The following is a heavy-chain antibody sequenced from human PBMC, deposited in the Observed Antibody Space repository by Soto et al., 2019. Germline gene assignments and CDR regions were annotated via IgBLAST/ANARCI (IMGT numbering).Heavy chain of an antibody. D-gene: IGHD2-21*01. Sequence: QITLKESGPTLVKPTQTLTLTCAFSGFSLSTSGVGVGWIRQPPGKALEWLAVIFWNDDKRYSPSVKSRLTITKDTTRNQVVLTMTNMDPVDTRTYYCARRGEQASQPFDSWGQGSLVTVS. CDR3: ARRGEQASQPFDS. CDR1: GFSLSTSGVG. CDR2: IFWNDDK. V-gene: IGHV2-5*01. J-gene: IGHJ4*02.